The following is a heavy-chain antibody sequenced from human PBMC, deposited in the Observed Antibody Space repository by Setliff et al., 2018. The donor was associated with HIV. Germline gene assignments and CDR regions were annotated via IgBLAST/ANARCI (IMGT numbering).Heavy chain of an antibody. CDR3: ARHRGMPGTTWYNHYMDV. V-gene: IGHV4-59*11. CDR1: GDSMIPHY. J-gene: IGHJ6*03. CDR2: ISNYGSP. D-gene: IGHD1-7*01. Sequence: KTSETLSLTCLVSGDSMIPHYWSWIRQPPGRGLEWIGYISNYGSPSYNPSLESRVTILLDTSKNQFSLRLSSVTAADTAVYYCARHRGMPGTTWYNHYMDVWGTGATVTVSS.